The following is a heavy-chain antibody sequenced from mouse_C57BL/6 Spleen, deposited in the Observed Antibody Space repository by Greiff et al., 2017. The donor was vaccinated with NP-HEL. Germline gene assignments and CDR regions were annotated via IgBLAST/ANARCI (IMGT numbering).Heavy chain of an antibody. Sequence: QVQLQQSGAELVKPGASVKISCKASGYAFSSYWMNWVKQRPGKGLEWIGQIYPGDGDTNYNGKFKGKATLTADKSSSTAYMQLSSLTSEDSAVYFCARGNIGYSNPYFDYWGQGTTLTVSS. V-gene: IGHV1-80*01. CDR1: GYAFSSYW. D-gene: IGHD2-5*01. CDR2: IYPGDGDT. J-gene: IGHJ2*01. CDR3: ARGNIGYSNPYFDY.